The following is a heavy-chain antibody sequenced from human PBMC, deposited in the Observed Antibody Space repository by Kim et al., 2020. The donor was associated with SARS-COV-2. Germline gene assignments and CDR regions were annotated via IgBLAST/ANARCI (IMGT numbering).Heavy chain of an antibody. V-gene: IGHV1-18*01. CDR1: GYTFTSYG. D-gene: IGHD3-3*01. CDR2: ISAYNGNT. J-gene: IGHJ6*02. CDR3: ARRYYDFWSGYYSPGDYYGMDV. Sequence: ASVKVSCKASGYTFTSYGISWVRQAPGQGLEWMGWISAYNGNTNYAQKLQGRVTMTTDTSTSTAYMELRSLRSDDTAVYYCARRYYDFWSGYYSPGDYYGMDVWGQGTTVTVSS.